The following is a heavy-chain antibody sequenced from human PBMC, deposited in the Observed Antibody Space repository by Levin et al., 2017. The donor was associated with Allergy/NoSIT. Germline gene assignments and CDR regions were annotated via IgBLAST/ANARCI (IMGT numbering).Heavy chain of an antibody. V-gene: IGHV3-7*04. D-gene: IGHD2-15*01. CDR1: GFTFSSYW. CDR2: IKQDGSEK. Sequence: VASVKVSCAASGFTFSSYWMSWVRQAPGKGLEWVANIKQDGSEKYYVDSVKGRFTISRDNAKNSLYLQMNSLRAEDTAVYYCARYCSGGSCPDAFDIWGQGTMVTVSS. J-gene: IGHJ3*02. CDR3: ARYCSGGSCPDAFDI.